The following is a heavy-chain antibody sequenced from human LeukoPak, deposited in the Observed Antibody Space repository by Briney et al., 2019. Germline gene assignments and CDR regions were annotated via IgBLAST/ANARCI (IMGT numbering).Heavy chain of an antibody. Sequence: SETLSLTCTVSGGSINSYYWSWIRQPPGKGLEWIGFIYYIGTTNYNPSLKSRVTISVDTSKSHFSLKLSSVTAADTAVYYCARAYGSGRSSDAFDIWGQGTMVTVSS. D-gene: IGHD3-10*01. CDR1: GGSINSYY. CDR3: ARAYGSGRSSDAFDI. J-gene: IGHJ3*02. CDR2: IYYIGTT. V-gene: IGHV4-59*01.